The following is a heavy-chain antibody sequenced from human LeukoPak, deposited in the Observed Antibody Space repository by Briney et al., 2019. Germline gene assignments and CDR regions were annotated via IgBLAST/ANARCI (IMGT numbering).Heavy chain of an antibody. CDR1: GFTFSSYG. V-gene: IGHV3-33*01. Sequence: GGSLRLSCAASGFTFSSYGMHWVRQAPGKGLEWVAVIWYDGSNKYYAGSVKGRFTISRDNSKNTLYLQMNSLRAEDTAVYYCAREGEGSYSYDYWGQGTLVTVSS. J-gene: IGHJ4*02. CDR3: AREGEGSYSYDY. CDR2: IWYDGSNK. D-gene: IGHD1-26*01.